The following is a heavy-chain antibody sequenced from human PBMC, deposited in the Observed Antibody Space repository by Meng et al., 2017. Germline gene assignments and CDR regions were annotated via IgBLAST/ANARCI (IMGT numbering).Heavy chain of an antibody. Sequence: QVQSVQFGAEWKTPGASVKVSCKASGYTFTSYGISWVRQAPGQGLEWMGWISAYNGNTNYAQKLQGRVTMTTDTSTSTAYMELRSLRSDDTAVYYCAVTGYSSSWSVKLDYWGQGTLVTVSS. CDR3: AVTGYSSSWSVKLDY. J-gene: IGHJ4*02. D-gene: IGHD6-13*01. CDR1: GYTFTSYG. V-gene: IGHV1-18*01. CDR2: ISAYNGNT.